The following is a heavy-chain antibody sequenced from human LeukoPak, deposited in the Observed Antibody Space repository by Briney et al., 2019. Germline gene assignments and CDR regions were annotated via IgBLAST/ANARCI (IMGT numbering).Heavy chain of an antibody. CDR3: AREAPMVGDSFDI. CDR2: INPSGGGT. V-gene: IGHV1-2*02. J-gene: IGHJ3*02. Sequence: ASVKVSCKASGYTFTSYYMHWVRQAPGQGLEWMGIINPSGGGTKYAQKFQDRLTMTWDTSISTAYMELNTLTSDDTAVYYCAREAPMVGDSFDIWGHGTMVTVSS. CDR1: GYTFTSYY. D-gene: IGHD3-10*02.